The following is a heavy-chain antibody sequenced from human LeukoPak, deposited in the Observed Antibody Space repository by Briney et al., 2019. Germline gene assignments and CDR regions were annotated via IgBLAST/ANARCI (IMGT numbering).Heavy chain of an antibody. V-gene: IGHV4-30-2*01. J-gene: IGHJ4*02. Sequence: PSETPSLTCTVSGGSISSGGYYWSWIRQPPGKGLEWIGYIYHSGSTYYNPSLKSRVTISVDRSKNQFSLKLSSVTAADTAVYYCARRSDHAFTNNYSWGQGTLVTVSS. CDR3: ARRSDHAFTNNYS. D-gene: IGHD2-8*01. CDR1: GGSISSGGYY. CDR2: IYHSGST.